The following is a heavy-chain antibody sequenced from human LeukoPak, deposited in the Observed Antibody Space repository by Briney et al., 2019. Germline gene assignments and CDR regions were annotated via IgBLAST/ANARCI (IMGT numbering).Heavy chain of an antibody. J-gene: IGHJ4*02. D-gene: IGHD5-12*01. CDR2: ISRSGSSL. Sequence: GGSLRLSCVASGFTFSDYYMTWIRQAPGKGLEYVSHISRSGSSLYYGDSVKGRFTISRDNAKNSLYLQMNSLRAEDTAMYYCARGRYSGTTYYFDYWGQGTLVTVSS. CDR3: ARGRYSGTTYYFDY. V-gene: IGHV3-11*01. CDR1: GFTFSDYY.